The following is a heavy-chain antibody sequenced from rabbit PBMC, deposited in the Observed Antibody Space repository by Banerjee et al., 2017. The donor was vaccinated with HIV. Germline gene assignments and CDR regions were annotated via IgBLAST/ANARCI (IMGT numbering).Heavy chain of an antibody. CDR2: IIISNGNT. Sequence: QEQLKEPGGALVTPGGTLTLTCTASGSDISSHSMCWVRQAPGKGLEWIACIIISNGNTYYASWAKGRFTISKTSSTTVTLQMTSLTAADTATYFCARSVVAGVSLWGQGTLVTVS. CDR1: GSDISSHS. V-gene: IGHV1S45*01. D-gene: IGHD4-1*01. CDR3: ARSVVAGVSL. J-gene: IGHJ3*01.